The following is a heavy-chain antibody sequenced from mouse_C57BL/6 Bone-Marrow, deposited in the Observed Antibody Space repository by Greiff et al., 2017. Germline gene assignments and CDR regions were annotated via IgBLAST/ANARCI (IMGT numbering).Heavy chain of an antibody. V-gene: IGHV5-15*01. Sequence: EVKLMESGGGLVQPGGSLKLSCAASGFTFSDYGMAWVRQAPRKGPEWVAFISNLAYSIYYADTVTGRFTISRENAKNTLYLEMSSLRSEDTAMYYCARRWDYDDDYAMDYWGQGTSVTVSS. CDR2: ISNLAYSI. CDR3: ARRWDYDDDYAMDY. J-gene: IGHJ4*01. D-gene: IGHD2-4*01. CDR1: GFTFSDYG.